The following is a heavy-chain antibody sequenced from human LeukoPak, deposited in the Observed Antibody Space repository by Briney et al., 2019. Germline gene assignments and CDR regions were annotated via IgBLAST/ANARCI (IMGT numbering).Heavy chain of an antibody. CDR2: INHSGST. V-gene: IGHV4-34*01. D-gene: IGHD3-3*01. CDR1: GGSFSGYY. J-gene: IGHJ6*03. CDR3: ARGEDFWSSNYYYYYMDV. Sequence: SETLSLTCAVYGGSFSGYYWSWIRQPPGKGLEWIGEINHSGSTNHNPSLKSRVTISVDTSKNQFSLKLSSVTAADTAVYYCARGEDFWSSNYYYYYMDVWGKGTTVTVSS.